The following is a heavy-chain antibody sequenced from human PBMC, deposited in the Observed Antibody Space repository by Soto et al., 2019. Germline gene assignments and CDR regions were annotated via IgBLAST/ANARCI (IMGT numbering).Heavy chain of an antibody. CDR1: GGTFSSYS. J-gene: IGHJ4*02. CDR3: AIEYSSSPPYYPIGY. V-gene: IGHV1-69*01. Sequence: QVQLVQSGAEVKKPGSSVKVSCKASGGTFSSYSISWVRQAPGQGLEWMGGIIPIFGTANYAQKFPGRVTITADESTSTAYMELSSLRSEDTAVYYCAIEYSSSPPYYPIGYWGQGTLVTVSS. D-gene: IGHD6-6*01. CDR2: IIPIFGTA.